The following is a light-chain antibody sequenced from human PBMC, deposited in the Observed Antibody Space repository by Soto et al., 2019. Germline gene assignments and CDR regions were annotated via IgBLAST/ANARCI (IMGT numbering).Light chain of an antibody. Sequence: QSVLTQPASVSGSPGQSITISCTGTSSDVGGYNYVSWYQQHPDKAPKLMIYEVSHRPSGVSNRFSGSKSGNTASLTISGLQAEDEADYYCSSYSSSSTVIFGGGTKVTVL. CDR1: SSDVGGYNY. V-gene: IGLV2-14*01. J-gene: IGLJ2*01. CDR2: EVS. CDR3: SSYSSSSTVI.